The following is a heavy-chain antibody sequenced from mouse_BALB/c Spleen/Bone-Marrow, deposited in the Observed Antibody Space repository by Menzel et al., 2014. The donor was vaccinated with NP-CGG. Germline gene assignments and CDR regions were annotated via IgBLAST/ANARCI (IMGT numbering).Heavy chain of an antibody. CDR1: GFNIKDTY. Sequence: VQLQQSGAELVKPGASVKLSCTAPGFNIKDTYMHWVKQRPEQGLEWIGRIDPANGNTKYDPKFQGKATITADTSSDTAYLQLSRLTSEDTAVYYCARPIFPWGQGTSVTVSS. J-gene: IGHJ4*01. CDR2: IDPANGNT. CDR3: ARPIFP. V-gene: IGHV14-3*02.